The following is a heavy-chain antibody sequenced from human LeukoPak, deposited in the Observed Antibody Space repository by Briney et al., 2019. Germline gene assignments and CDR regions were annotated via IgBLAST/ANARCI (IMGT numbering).Heavy chain of an antibody. CDR2: IYTDGVFA. CDR1: GFTLSNYW. J-gene: IGHJ4*02. V-gene: IGHV3-74*01. D-gene: IGHD4-17*01. Sequence: GGSLRLSCAASGFTLSNYWMHWVRRAPGKGLVWVSRIYTDGVFANYADSVKGRFTISRDNAKNSLFLQMNSLRVEDTAVYYCATTEFLDHWGQGTLVTVSS. CDR3: ATTEFLDH.